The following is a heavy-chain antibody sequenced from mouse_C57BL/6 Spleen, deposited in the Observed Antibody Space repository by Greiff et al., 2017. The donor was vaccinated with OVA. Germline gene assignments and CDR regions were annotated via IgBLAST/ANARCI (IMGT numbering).Heavy chain of an antibody. CDR2: IDPETGGT. J-gene: IGHJ2*01. CDR3: TRAKEYDVPFDY. CDR1: GYTFTDYE. D-gene: IGHD2-12*01. V-gene: IGHV1-15*01. Sequence: QVQLKESGAELVRPGASVTLSCKASGYTFTDYEMHWVKQTPVHGLEWIGAIDPETGGTAYNQKFKGKAILTADKSSSTAYMELRSLTSEDSAVYYCTRAKEYDVPFDYWGQGTTLTVSS.